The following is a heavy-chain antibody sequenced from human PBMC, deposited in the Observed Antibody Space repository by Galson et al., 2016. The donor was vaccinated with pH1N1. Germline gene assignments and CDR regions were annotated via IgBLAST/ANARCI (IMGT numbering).Heavy chain of an antibody. D-gene: IGHD3-3*01. CDR3: AREERSGYGYFDY. CDR2: ISRNSGSI. V-gene: IGHV3-21*01. J-gene: IGHJ4*02. Sequence: SLRLSCAASGFTFSSYPMNWVRQAPGKGLEWVASISRNSGSIYYRDTVKGRFTISRDNAKNSLFLQMNTLRTEDTAVYFCAREERSGYGYFDYCGQGTLVTVSS. CDR1: GFTFSSYP.